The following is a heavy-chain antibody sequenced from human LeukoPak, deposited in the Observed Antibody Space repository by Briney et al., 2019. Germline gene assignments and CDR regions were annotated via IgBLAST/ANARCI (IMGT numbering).Heavy chain of an antibody. V-gene: IGHV3-9*01. J-gene: IGHJ4*02. CDR3: AKDVQRRDDYNFWFFDY. CDR2: ISWNSGSI. Sequence: SGGSLRLSCAASGFTFDDYTMHWVRQAPGKGLEWVSGISWNSGSIDYADSVKGRFTISRDNAKNSLYLQMNSLRAEDTTLYYCAKDVQRRDDYNFWFFDYWGQGTLVTVSS. D-gene: IGHD5-24*01. CDR1: GFTFDDYT.